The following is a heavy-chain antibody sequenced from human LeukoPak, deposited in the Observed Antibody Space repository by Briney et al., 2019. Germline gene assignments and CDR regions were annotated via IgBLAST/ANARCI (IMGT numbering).Heavy chain of an antibody. CDR1: GFTFSSYA. CDR2: ISGSGGST. J-gene: IGHJ4*02. CDR3: AKTGAVAGFSYFDY. D-gene: IGHD6-19*01. V-gene: IGHV3-23*01. Sequence: GGSLRLSCAASGFTFSSYAMSWVRQAPGKGLEWVSAISGSGGSTYYADSVKGRFTISGDNSKNTLYLQMNSLRAEDTAVYYCAKTGAVAGFSYFDYWGQGTLVTVSS.